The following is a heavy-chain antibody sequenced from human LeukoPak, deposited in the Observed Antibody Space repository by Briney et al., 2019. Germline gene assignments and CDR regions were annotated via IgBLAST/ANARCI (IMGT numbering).Heavy chain of an antibody. D-gene: IGHD3-10*01. V-gene: IGHV4-30-2*01. Sequence: SETLSLTCAVSGGSISSGGYSWSWIRQPPGKGLEWIGYIYHSGSTYYNPSLKSRVTISVDTSKNQFSLKLSSVTAADTAVYYCARTRGGATMVRGVIAKYAFDIWGQGTMVTVSS. CDR2: IYHSGST. CDR3: ARTRGGATMVRGVIAKYAFDI. CDR1: GGSISSGGYS. J-gene: IGHJ3*02.